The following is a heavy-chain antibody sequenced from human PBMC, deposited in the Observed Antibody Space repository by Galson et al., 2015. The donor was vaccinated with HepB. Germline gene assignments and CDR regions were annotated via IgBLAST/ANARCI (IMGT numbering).Heavy chain of an antibody. CDR1: GFTFSTYS. J-gene: IGHJ4*02. CDR2: NSSRSSYI. Sequence: SLRLSCAASGFTFSTYSIVWVRQAPGKGLEWVSSNSSRSSYIYYADSVKGRFTISRDNAKNSLYLQMDSLRAEDTAVYYCARDAGFFGFDCWGQGTLLTVSS. D-gene: IGHD3-3*01. V-gene: IGHV3-21*01. CDR3: ARDAGFFGFDC.